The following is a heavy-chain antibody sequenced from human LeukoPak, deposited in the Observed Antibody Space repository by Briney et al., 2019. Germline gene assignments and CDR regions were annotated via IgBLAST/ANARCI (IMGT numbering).Heavy chain of an antibody. V-gene: IGHV3-48*02. D-gene: IGHD6-13*01. J-gene: IGHJ4*02. CDR2: ITTSTTTI. CDR1: GFALSSYY. Sequence: GESLRLSCAASGFALSSYYMNWVRQTPGKGLEWVSLITTSTTTIEYADSVKSRFTISRDNARNSLYLEMNSLRDEDTAVYYCARQGPAGHLDHWGQGTLVTVSS. CDR3: ARQGPAGHLDH.